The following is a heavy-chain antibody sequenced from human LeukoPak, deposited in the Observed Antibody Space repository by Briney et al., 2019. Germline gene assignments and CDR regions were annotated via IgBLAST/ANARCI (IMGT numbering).Heavy chain of an antibody. CDR2: IYYSGTT. CDR1: GGSISSYY. V-gene: IGHV4-59*08. CDR3: ARHLYYYYGMYV. Sequence: PSETLSLTCTVSGGSISSYYWSWIRQPPGKGLEWIGYIYYSGTTNYSPSLKSRVTISVDTSKNQFSLKLSSVTAADTAVYYCARHLYYYYGMYVWDQGTTVTVSS. J-gene: IGHJ6*02.